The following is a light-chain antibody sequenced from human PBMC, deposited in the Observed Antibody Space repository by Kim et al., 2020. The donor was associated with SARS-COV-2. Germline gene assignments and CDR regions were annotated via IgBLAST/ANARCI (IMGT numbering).Light chain of an antibody. Sequence: QSVLTQPPSASGTPGQRVAISCSGSSSNIGSNYVYWYQQLPGTAPKLLIYRNNQRPSGVPDRFSGSKSGTSASLAIGGLRSEDEADYYCAAWDDSLSGLVFGGGTQLTVL. V-gene: IGLV1-47*01. CDR3: AAWDDSLSGLV. CDR1: SSNIGSNY. CDR2: RNN. J-gene: IGLJ2*01.